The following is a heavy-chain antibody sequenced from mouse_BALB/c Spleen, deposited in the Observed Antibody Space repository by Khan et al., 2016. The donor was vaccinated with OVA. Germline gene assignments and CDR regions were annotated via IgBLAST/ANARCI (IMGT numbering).Heavy chain of an antibody. CDR1: GFTFSDYY. V-gene: IGHV5-4*02. CDR3: AREGRATMSTAWFAY. Sequence: EVELVESGGGLVKPGGSLKLSCAASGFTFSDYYMYWVRQTPEKRLEWVATISDGGSYTYYPDSVKGRFPISRDHAKNNLYLQMSSLKSEDTAMYYDAREGRATMSTAWFAYWGQGTLVTVSA. CDR2: ISDGGSYT. J-gene: IGHJ3*01. D-gene: IGHD2-4*01.